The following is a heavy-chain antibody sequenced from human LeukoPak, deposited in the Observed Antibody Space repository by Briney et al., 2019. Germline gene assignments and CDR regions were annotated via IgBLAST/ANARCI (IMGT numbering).Heavy chain of an antibody. CDR3: AKTRGQQLLYYFDS. V-gene: IGHV3-23*01. D-gene: IGHD6-13*01. Sequence: GGPLRLSCAASGFTFSILDMTWGPQAPGKGLEWFSAISGIAGRTYCADSVKGRFTISRDNSKTTLYFQMNTVRAEHTAVYYCAKTRGQQLLYYFDSWGQGTLVTVSS. J-gene: IGHJ4*02. CDR1: GFTFSILD. CDR2: ISGIAGRT.